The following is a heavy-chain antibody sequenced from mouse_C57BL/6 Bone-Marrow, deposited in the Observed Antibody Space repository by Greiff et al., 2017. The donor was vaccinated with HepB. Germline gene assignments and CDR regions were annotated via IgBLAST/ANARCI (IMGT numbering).Heavy chain of an antibody. V-gene: IGHV1-50*01. D-gene: IGHD1-1*01. CDR2: IDPSDSYT. CDR3: ARFWVYYYGSSYFDY. CDR1: GYTFTSYW. J-gene: IGHJ2*01. Sequence: VQLQQPGAELVKPGASVKLSCKASGYTFTSYWMQWVKQRPGQGLEWIGEIDPSDSYTNYNQKFKGKATLTVDTSSSTAYMQLSSLTSEDSAVYYCARFWVYYYGSSYFDYRGQGTTLTVSS.